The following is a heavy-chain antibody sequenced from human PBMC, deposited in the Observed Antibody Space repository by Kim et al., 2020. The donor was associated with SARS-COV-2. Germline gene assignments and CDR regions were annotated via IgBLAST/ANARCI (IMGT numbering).Heavy chain of an antibody. D-gene: IGHD4-17*01. V-gene: IGHV3-9*01. CDR3: VKDVYKRDYGETGADY. J-gene: IGHJ4*02. CDR1: GFSFEEYG. CDR2: INWNSDTV. Sequence: GVSLRLSCAASGFSFEEYGMHWVRQAPGKGLEWVSGINWNSDTVGYADSVKGRFIISRDNAKKSLVLQMNTLTPQDTAVYYCVKDVYKRDYGETGADYWSQEGLLTVSS.